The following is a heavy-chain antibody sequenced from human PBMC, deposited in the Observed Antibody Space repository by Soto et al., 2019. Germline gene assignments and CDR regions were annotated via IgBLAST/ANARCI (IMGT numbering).Heavy chain of an antibody. CDR2: IYPGDSDT. CDR1: GYSFASYW. D-gene: IGHD6-6*01. Sequence: GESLKISCQGSGYSFASYWIGWVRQMPGKDLEWMGIIYPGDSDTRYSSSFQGQVTISADKSLRTAYLQWTSLKASDTALYYCARTRSFTLGFYYDGMDVWGQGTTVTVSS. V-gene: IGHV5-51*01. J-gene: IGHJ6*02. CDR3: ARTRSFTLGFYYDGMDV.